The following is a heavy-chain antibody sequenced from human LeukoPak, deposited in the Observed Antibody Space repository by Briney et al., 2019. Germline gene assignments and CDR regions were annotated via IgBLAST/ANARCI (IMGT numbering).Heavy chain of an antibody. J-gene: IGHJ3*02. CDR3: ARDTTTGTTSAFDI. Sequence: SVKVSCKASGGTFSSYAISWVRQAPGQGLEWMGGIIPIFGTANYAQKFQGRVTITTDESTSTAYMELSSLRSEDTAVYYCARDTTTGTTSAFDIWGQGTMVTVSS. D-gene: IGHD1-1*01. CDR2: IIPIFGTA. V-gene: IGHV1-69*05. CDR1: GGTFSSYA.